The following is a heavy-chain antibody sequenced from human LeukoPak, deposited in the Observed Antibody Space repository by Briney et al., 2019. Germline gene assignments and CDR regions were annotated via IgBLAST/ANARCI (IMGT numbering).Heavy chain of an antibody. CDR3: ARGRYYLDS. V-gene: IGHV3-74*01. CDR1: GFIFSNYW. J-gene: IGHJ4*02. Sequence: PGGSLRLSCAASGFIFSNYWMHWVRQAPGKGLVWVSHFHSDGIATNYADSVKGRFTISRDNAKNMLYLQMNSPRAEDTAVYYCARGRYYLDSWGQGTLVTVSS. CDR2: FHSDGIAT.